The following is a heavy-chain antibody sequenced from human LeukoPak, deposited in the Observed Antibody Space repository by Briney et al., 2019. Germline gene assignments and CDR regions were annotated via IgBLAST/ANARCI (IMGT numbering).Heavy chain of an antibody. CDR3: ARDPGLYDFWSGYWKKEPSQKN. V-gene: IGHV3-48*04. D-gene: IGHD3-3*01. CDR1: GFTFSSYS. CDR2: ISSSSSTI. J-gene: IGHJ4*02. Sequence: GGSLRPSCAASGFTFSSYSMNWVRQAPGKGLEWVSYISSSSSTIYYADSVKGRFTISRDNAKNSLYLQMNSLRAEDTAVYYCARDPGLYDFWSGYWKKEPSQKNWGQGTLVTVSS.